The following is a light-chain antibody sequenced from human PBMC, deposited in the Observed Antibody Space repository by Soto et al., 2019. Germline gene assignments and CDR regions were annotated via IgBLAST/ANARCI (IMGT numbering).Light chain of an antibody. Sequence: QSALTQPASVSGSPGQSITISCTGTSSDVGGYNYVSWYQQHPGKAPKLMIYEVSNRPSGVSNRFSASKSGNTASLTISGLQAEDEADYYCSSYTSIITLYVFGSGTKVTVL. J-gene: IGLJ1*01. CDR3: SSYTSIITLYV. CDR1: SSDVGGYNY. CDR2: EVS. V-gene: IGLV2-14*01.